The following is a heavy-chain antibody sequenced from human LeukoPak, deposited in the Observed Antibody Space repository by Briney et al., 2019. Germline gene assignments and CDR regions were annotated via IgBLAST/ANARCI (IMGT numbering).Heavy chain of an antibody. CDR1: GYTFTGYY. D-gene: IGHD3-22*01. V-gene: IGHV1-2*02. Sequence: ASVKVPCKASGYTFTGYYMHWVRQAPGQGLEWMGWINPNSGGTNYAQKFQGRVTMTRDTSISTAYMELSRLRSDDTAVYYCARSDSSGFKNDYWGQGTLVTVSS. CDR3: ARSDSSGFKNDY. J-gene: IGHJ4*02. CDR2: INPNSGGT.